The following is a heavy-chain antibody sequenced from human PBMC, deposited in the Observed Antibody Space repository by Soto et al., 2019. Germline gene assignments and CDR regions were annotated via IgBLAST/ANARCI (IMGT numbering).Heavy chain of an antibody. Sequence: EVQLAESGGGLVQPGGSLRLSCVASGFTFSRHYMTWVRQAPGKGLESVAKIKPDGSESYYVDSVRGRFTFSRDNAKNSLSLQMNSPRDEDTAVYYRAIGAWWRVECWGQGTLVTVSS. CDR1: GFTFSRHY. V-gene: IGHV3-7*01. D-gene: IGHD2-15*01. J-gene: IGHJ4*02. CDR3: AIGAWWRVEC. CDR2: IKPDGSES.